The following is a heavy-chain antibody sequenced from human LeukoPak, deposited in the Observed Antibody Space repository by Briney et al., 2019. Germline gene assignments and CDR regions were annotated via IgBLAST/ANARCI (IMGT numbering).Heavy chain of an antibody. CDR3: ARGLGYYDSSGYRYYFDY. CDR1: GGSISSYY. V-gene: IGHV4-34*01. J-gene: IGHJ4*02. Sequence: PSETLSLTCTVSGGSISSYYWSWIRQPPGKGLEWIGEINHSGSTNYNPSLKSRVTISVDTSKNQFSLKLSSVTAADTAVYYCARGLGYYDSSGYRYYFDYWGQGTLVTVSS. D-gene: IGHD3-22*01. CDR2: INHSGST.